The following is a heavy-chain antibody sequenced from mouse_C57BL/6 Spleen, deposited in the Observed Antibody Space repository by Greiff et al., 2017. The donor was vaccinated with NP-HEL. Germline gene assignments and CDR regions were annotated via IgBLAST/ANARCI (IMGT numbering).Heavy chain of an antibody. V-gene: IGHV5-17*01. CDR1: GFTFSDYG. CDR2: ISSGSSTI. D-gene: IGHD2-4*01. J-gene: IGHJ4*01. CDR3: ARNYYDNDFLSAMDY. Sequence: EVNLVESGVGLVKPGGSLKLSCAASGFTFSDYGMHWVRQAPEKGLEWVAYISSGSSTIYYADTVKGRFTISRDNAKNTLFLQITSLRSEDTAIYYCARNYYDNDFLSAMDYRGQETSVTVSS.